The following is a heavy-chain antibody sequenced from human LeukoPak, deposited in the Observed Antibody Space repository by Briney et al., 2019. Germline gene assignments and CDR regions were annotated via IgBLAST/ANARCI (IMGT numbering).Heavy chain of an antibody. CDR3: AKRSRNWNYAFDY. D-gene: IGHD1-7*01. CDR2: ISDSGGST. V-gene: IGHV3-23*01. Sequence: GGSLRLSCAASGFTFSNYDMSWVRQAPGKGLEWVSAISDSGGSTYYADSVKGRFTISRDNSKNTLYLQMNSLRAEDTAVYYCAKRSRNWNYAFDYWGQGTLVTVSS. CDR1: GFTFSNYD. J-gene: IGHJ4*02.